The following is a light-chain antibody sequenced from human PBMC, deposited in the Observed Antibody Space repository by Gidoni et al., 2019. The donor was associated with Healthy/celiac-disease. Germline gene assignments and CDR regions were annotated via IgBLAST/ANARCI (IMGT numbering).Light chain of an antibody. V-gene: IGKV1-9*01. J-gene: IGKJ2*01. CDR3: QQLNSYPPSYT. CDR2: AAS. Sequence: GARCTITCRASQGISSYLAWYQQKPGKAPKLLIYAASTLQSGVPSRFSGSGSGTDFTLTISSLQPEDFATYNCQQLNSYPPSYTFGQGTKLEIK. CDR1: QGISSY.